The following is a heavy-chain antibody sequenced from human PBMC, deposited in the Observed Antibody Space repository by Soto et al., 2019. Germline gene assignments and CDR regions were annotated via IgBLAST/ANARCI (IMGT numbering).Heavy chain of an antibody. CDR3: ARDEGSHGFDS. V-gene: IGHV1-18*04. CDR2: VSGYNGNT. D-gene: IGHD6-19*01. Sequence: QLQLEQSGAEVKKPGASVKVSCKASGYTFTNYGISWVRQAPGQGLEWMGRVSGYNGNTNYAQNLRGRLIMTTDTSTSTAYMELRTLRFDDTAVYYCARDEGSHGFDSWGQGTLVTVSS. J-gene: IGHJ4*02. CDR1: GYTFTNYG.